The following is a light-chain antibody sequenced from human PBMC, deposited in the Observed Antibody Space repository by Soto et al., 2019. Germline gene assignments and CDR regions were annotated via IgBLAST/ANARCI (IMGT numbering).Light chain of an antibody. CDR1: QSVSSNF. CDR3: QQYGSSFRT. CDR2: GAS. Sequence: EIVLTQSPGTLSLSPGERATLSCRASQSVSSNFLAWYQQKPGQAPRLLIYGASSRATGIPDRFSGSGSGTDFTLTISRLEPDDFAVYHCQQYGSSFRTFGQGTKVEIK. V-gene: IGKV3-20*01. J-gene: IGKJ1*01.